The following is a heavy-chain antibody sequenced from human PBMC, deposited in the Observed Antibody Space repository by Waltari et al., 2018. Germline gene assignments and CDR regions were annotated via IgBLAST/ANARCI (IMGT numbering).Heavy chain of an antibody. D-gene: IGHD6-6*01. J-gene: IGHJ4*02. CDR2: ISYDGSNK. CDR1: GFTFSSYA. V-gene: IGHV3-30-3*01. Sequence: VQLVESGGDLVQPGGSLRLFCAASGFTFSSYAMHWVRQAPGKGLEWVAVISYDGSNKYYADSVKGRFTISRDNSKNTLYLQMNSLRAEDTAVYYCARDRKPARLDYWGQGTLVTVSS. CDR3: ARDRKPARLDY.